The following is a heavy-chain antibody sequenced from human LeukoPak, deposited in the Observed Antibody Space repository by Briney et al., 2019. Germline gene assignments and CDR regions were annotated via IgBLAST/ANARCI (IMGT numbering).Heavy chain of an antibody. CDR1: GGSISSSSYY. CDR2: IYYSGST. V-gene: IGHV4-39*07. CDR3: ARSGTGWYATDF. D-gene: IGHD6-19*01. J-gene: IGHJ4*02. Sequence: KPSETLSLTCTVSGGSISSSSYYWGWIRQPPGKGLEWIGSIYYSGSTYYNPSLKSRVTISVDTSKNQFSLKLSSVTAADTAFYYCARSGTGWYATDFWGQGTLVTVSS.